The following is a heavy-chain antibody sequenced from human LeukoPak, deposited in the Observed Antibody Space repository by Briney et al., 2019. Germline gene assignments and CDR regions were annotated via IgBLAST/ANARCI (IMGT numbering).Heavy chain of an antibody. CDR1: GFTFSSYG. CDR3: ARRSGWWDY. Sequence: GGTLRLSCAASGFTFSSYGMSWVRQAPGKGLEWVSAISGSGGSTYYADSVKGRFTISRDNSKNTLYLQMNSLRAEDTAVYYCARRSGWWDYWGQGTLVTVSS. J-gene: IGHJ4*02. V-gene: IGHV3-23*01. CDR2: ISGSGGST. D-gene: IGHD6-19*01.